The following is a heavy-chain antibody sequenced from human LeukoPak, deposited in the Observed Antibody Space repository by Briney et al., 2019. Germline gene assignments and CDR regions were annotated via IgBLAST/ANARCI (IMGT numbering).Heavy chain of an antibody. CDR1: GFTFSSYA. Sequence: PGGSLRLSCAASGFTFSSYAMSWVRQAPGKGLEWVSAISGSGGSTYYADSVKGRFTISRENAKNSLYLQMNSLRAGDTAVYYCARSGLRGQPYDYWGQGTLVTVSS. D-gene: IGHD4-17*01. CDR3: ARSGLRGQPYDY. CDR2: ISGSGGST. J-gene: IGHJ4*02. V-gene: IGHV3-23*01.